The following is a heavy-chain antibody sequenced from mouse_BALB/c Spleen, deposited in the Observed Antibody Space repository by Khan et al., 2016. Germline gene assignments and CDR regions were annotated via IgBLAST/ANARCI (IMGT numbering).Heavy chain of an antibody. J-gene: IGHJ1*01. CDR3: ARALNWYFDV. Sequence: EVELVESGGGLVKPGGSLKLSCAASGFTFSDYYMYWVRQTPEKRLEWVATISDGGSYTYYPDSVKGRFTISRDKAKNNRYLQMSSLKSEDTAMYYCARALNWYFDVWGAGTTVTVSS. CDR1: GFTFSDYY. V-gene: IGHV5-4*02. CDR2: ISDGGSYT.